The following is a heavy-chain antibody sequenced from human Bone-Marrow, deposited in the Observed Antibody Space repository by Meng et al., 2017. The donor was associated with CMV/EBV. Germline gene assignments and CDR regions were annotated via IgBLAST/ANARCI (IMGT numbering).Heavy chain of an antibody. CDR3: AREHIAGKNWFDP. Sequence: SETLSLTCTVSGGSISSYYFNWIRQPPGKGLEWIGYIYYSGSTSYNPSLQSRVTISVDTSKNQFSLKLSSVTAADTAVYYCAREHIAGKNWFDPWGQGTLVTVSS. CDR1: GGSISSYY. D-gene: IGHD6-13*01. CDR2: IYYSGST. J-gene: IGHJ5*02. V-gene: IGHV4-59*12.